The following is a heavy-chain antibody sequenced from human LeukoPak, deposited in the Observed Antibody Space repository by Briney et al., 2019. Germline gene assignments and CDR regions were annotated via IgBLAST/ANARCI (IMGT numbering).Heavy chain of an antibody. D-gene: IGHD3-3*01. CDR1: GFTFSSYA. CDR2: IRGSGGST. V-gene: IGHV3-23*01. J-gene: IGHJ4*02. Sequence: PVGSLRLSCAASGFTFSSYAMSWVRQAPGKGLEWVSAIRGSGGSTYYADSVKGRFTISRDNSKNTLYLQMNSLRAEDTAVYYCAKVGYYDFWSGYSCFDYWGQGTLVTVSS. CDR3: AKVGYYDFWSGYSCFDY.